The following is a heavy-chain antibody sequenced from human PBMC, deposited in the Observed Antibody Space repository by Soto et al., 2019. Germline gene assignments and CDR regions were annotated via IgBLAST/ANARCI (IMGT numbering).Heavy chain of an antibody. D-gene: IGHD1-26*01. V-gene: IGHV3-7*01. Sequence: EVQLVESGGGLVQPGGSLRVSCAASGFTLSSYWMSWVRQAPGKGLEWVANIKYDGGEKYYVDSVKGRFTISRDNANNALYLQMNSLRAEDTAVYYCAREAYGVGATFDYWGQGTLVTVSS. CDR1: GFTLSSYW. J-gene: IGHJ4*02. CDR2: IKYDGGEK. CDR3: AREAYGVGATFDY.